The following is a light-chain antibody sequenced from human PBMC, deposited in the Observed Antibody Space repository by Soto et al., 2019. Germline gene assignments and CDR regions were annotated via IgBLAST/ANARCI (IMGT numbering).Light chain of an antibody. CDR1: RSDIGASNS. CDR2: EAT. J-gene: IGLJ1*01. Sequence: QSVLAQPASVSGSPGQAITITRAGTRSDIGASNSVSWYQHLPGRSPTLIIYEATNRPSGVSERFSGSKAGDTASLTISGLQADDESEYFCISYKTDDTFVFGGGTKV. V-gene: IGLV2-14*01. CDR3: ISYKTDDTFV.